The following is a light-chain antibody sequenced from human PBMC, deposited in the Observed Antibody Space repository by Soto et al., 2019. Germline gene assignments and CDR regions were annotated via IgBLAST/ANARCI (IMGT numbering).Light chain of an antibody. CDR2: AAS. CDR1: QGIAHY. Sequence: IQLTQSPSSLSASVGDRVTITCRASQGIAHYLAWYQLKPGQAPKLMIYAASTLQSGVPSRFSGSGSGTDFTLTISSLQPEDFATYYCQQLNSYPRTFGQGTKLDIK. J-gene: IGKJ2*01. V-gene: IGKV1-9*01. CDR3: QQLNSYPRT.